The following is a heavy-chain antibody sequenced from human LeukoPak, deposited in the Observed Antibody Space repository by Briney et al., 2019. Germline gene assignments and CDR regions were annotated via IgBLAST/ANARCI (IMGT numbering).Heavy chain of an antibody. CDR2: INHSGST. Sequence: SETLSLTCTVSGYSISSGYNWGWIRQPPGKGLEWIGEINHSGSTNYNPSLKSRVTISVDTSKNQFSLKLSSVTAADTAVYYCARPSGSSRSYRPRWYFDYWGQGTLVTVSS. J-gene: IGHJ4*02. CDR3: ARPSGSSRSYRPRWYFDY. V-gene: IGHV4-38-2*02. CDR1: GYSISSGYN. D-gene: IGHD3-16*02.